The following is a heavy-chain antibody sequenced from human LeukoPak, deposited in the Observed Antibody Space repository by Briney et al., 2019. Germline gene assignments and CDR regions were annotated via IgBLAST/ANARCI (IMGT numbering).Heavy chain of an antibody. CDR2: IYHSGST. V-gene: IGHV4-59*04. Sequence: PSETLSLTCTVSGGSISSYYWSWIRQPPGKGLEWIGSIYHSGSTYYNPSLKSRVTISVDTSKNQFSLKLSSVTAADTAVYYCAALSSGYDYWGQGTLVTVSS. D-gene: IGHD6-19*01. CDR3: AALSSGYDY. J-gene: IGHJ4*02. CDR1: GGSISSYY.